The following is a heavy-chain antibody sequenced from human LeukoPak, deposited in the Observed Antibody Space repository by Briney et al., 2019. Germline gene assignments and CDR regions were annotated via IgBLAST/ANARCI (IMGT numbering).Heavy chain of an antibody. CDR2: INYSCMT. CDR1: RESFDGFY. CDR3: AIRLATSRLATATTWFDP. V-gene: IGHV4-34*01. J-gene: IGHJ5*02. D-gene: IGHD2-2*01. Sequence: PSETLSLTCAVYRESFDGFYWNWIRQPRGTGLEWIGEINYSCMTNYNPALMTRVAISADSSKRQFSLDLTSVTAADTAVYYCAIRLATSRLATATTWFDPWGQGTLVSVSS.